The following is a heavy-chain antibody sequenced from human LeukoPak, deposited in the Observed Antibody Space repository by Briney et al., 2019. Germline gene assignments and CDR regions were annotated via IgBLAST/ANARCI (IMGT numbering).Heavy chain of an antibody. CDR3: AKDFRYDSSGYYDY. J-gene: IGHJ4*02. CDR1: GFTFSSYA. Sequence: PGGSLRLSCAASGFTFSSYAMSWVRQAPGKGLEWVSAISGSGGSTYYADSVKGRSTISRDNSKNTLYLQMNSLRAEDTAVYYCAKDFRYDSSGYYDYWGQGTLVTVSS. D-gene: IGHD3-22*01. CDR2: ISGSGGST. V-gene: IGHV3-23*01.